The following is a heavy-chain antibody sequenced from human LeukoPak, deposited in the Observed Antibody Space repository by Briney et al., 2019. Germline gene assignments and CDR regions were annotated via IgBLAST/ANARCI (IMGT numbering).Heavy chain of an antibody. CDR2: MNPNSGNT. J-gene: IGHJ4*02. V-gene: IGHV1-8*01. Sequence: ASVKVSCKASGYTFTSYDINWVRQATGQGLEWMGWMNPNSGNTGYAQKFQGRVTMTRNTSISTAYMELSSLRSEDTAVYYCASEDTAMAKNDYWGQGTLVTVSS. CDR3: ASEDTAMAKNDY. CDR1: GYTFTSYD. D-gene: IGHD5-18*01.